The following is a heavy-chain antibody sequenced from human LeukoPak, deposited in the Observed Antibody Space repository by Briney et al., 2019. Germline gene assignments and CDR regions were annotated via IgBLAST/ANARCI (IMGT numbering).Heavy chain of an antibody. Sequence: SETLSLTCTVSGGSISSYYWSWIRQPPGKGLEWIGYIYYSGSTNYNPSLKSRVTISVDTSKNQSSLKLSSVTAADTAVYYCARADTAMVRYAFDIWGQGTMVTVSS. J-gene: IGHJ3*02. CDR2: IYYSGST. CDR3: ARADTAMVRYAFDI. CDR1: GGSISSYY. V-gene: IGHV4-59*01. D-gene: IGHD5-18*01.